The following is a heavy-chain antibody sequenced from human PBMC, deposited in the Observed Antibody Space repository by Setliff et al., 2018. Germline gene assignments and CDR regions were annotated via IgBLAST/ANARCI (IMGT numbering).Heavy chain of an antibody. CDR3: ARGPHDYGDYGGWFDP. D-gene: IGHD4-17*01. V-gene: IGHV4-34*01. J-gene: IGHJ5*02. Sequence: SETLSLTCAVYGGSFSGYYWSWIRQPPGKGLEWIGEINHSGSTNYNPSLKSRVTISVDTSKNQFSLKLSSVTAADTAVYYCARGPHDYGDYGGWFDPWGQGTLVTVSS. CDR2: INHSGST. CDR1: GGSFSGYY.